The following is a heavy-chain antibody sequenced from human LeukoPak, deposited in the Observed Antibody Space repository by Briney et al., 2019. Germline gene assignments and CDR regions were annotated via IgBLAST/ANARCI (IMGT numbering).Heavy chain of an antibody. Sequence: GGSLRLSCAASGFTFSSYSMNWVRQAPGKGLEWVSSISSSSSYIYHADSVKGRFTISRDNAKNSLYLQMNSLRAEDTAVYYCARAAPYCGGDCYFDYWGQGTLVTVSS. CDR1: GFTFSSYS. D-gene: IGHD2-21*02. CDR2: ISSSSSYI. V-gene: IGHV3-21*01. CDR3: ARAAPYCGGDCYFDY. J-gene: IGHJ4*02.